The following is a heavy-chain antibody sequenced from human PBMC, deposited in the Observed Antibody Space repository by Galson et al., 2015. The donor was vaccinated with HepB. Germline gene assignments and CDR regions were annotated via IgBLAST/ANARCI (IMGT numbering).Heavy chain of an antibody. J-gene: IGHJ4*02. Sequence: CAISGDSVSGNSAAWNWIRQSPSRGLEWLGRTYYRSKWSNDYAVSVKSRISINPDTSKNQFSLQLNSVTPEDTAVYYCARGGEGYCRTTSCAFDYWGQGTLVTVSS. CDR1: GDSVSGNSAA. CDR2: TYYRSKWSN. V-gene: IGHV6-1*01. CDR3: ARGGEGYCRTTSCAFDY. D-gene: IGHD2-2*01.